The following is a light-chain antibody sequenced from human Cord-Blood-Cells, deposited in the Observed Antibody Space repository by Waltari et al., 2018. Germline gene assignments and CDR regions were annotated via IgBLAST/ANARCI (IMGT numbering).Light chain of an antibody. CDR1: QSISSY. CDR3: QQSYSTPMYS. J-gene: IGKJ2*03. Sequence: DIQMTQSPSSLSASVGDRVTITCRASQSISSYLNWYQQKPGKAPKLLIYAACSLQSGVPSRFSGSGSVTDFTLTISSLQPEDFATYYCQQSYSTPMYSFGQGTKLEIK. CDR2: AAC. V-gene: IGKV1-39*01.